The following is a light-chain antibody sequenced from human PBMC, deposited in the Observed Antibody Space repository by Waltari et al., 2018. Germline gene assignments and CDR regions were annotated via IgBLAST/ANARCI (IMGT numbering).Light chain of an antibody. Sequence: QSVLTQTPSVSGAPGQRVTISCTGSRSNIGAGYDVQWYQQSPGTAPKLLIYGNSNRPSGVPDRLSGSKSGSSASLAITGLQAEDEADYYCQSYDRSLSGWVFGGGTKLTVL. CDR3: QSYDRSLSGWV. V-gene: IGLV1-40*01. CDR2: GNS. CDR1: RSNIGAGYD. J-gene: IGLJ3*02.